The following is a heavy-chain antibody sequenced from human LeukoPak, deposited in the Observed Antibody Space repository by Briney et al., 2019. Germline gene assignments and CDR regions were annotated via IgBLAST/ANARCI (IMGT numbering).Heavy chain of an antibody. Sequence: SETLSLTCAVYGGSLSDYYWSWIRQSPGKGLEWIGEISHRGRTYYNLSLKSRVTISIDTSKNQFSLNVNSVSAADTAVYCCARDSRVAAAVQSVEYYYYYYMDVWGKGTTVTVSS. CDR3: ARDSRVAAAVQSVEYYYYYYMDV. CDR2: ISHRGRT. CDR1: GGSLSDYY. D-gene: IGHD6-13*01. V-gene: IGHV4-34*01. J-gene: IGHJ6*03.